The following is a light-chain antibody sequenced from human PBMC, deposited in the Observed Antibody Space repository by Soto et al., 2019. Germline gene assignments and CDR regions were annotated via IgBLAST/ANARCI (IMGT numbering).Light chain of an antibody. CDR2: DAS. J-gene: IGKJ4*01. V-gene: IGKV3-15*01. CDR1: QTISSN. Sequence: EILMTQAPATLSVSPGDGATLSCRANQTISSNLAWYQQKPGQAPRLLIYDASTRATGIPDRFRGSGSGTEFSLTISSLQSEDFAVYYCQQYNKGLRVTFGVGTKVDIK. CDR3: QQYNKGLRVT.